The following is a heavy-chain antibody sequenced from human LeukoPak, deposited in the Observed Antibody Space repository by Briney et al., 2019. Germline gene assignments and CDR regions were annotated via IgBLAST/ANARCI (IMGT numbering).Heavy chain of an antibody. Sequence: GGSLRLSCAASGFTFSNAWMSWVRQAPGKGLEWVGRIKSKTDGGTTDYAAPVKGRFSISTDDSKNTLYLQMNSLKTEDTAIYYCTTAMKNTVTTVHYWGQGTLVTVSS. CDR2: IKSKTDGGTT. V-gene: IGHV3-15*01. D-gene: IGHD4-11*01. J-gene: IGHJ4*02. CDR3: TTAMKNTVTTVHY. CDR1: GFTFSNAW.